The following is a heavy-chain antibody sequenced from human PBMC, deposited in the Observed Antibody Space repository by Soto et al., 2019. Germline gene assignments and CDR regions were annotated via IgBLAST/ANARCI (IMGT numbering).Heavy chain of an antibody. CDR2: ISSSSSYT. V-gene: IGHV3-11*05. CDR3: AGDARRGYSYGYWYY. CDR1: GFTFSDYY. D-gene: IGHD5-18*01. Sequence: QVQLVESGGGLVKPGGSLRLSCAASGFTFSDYYMSWIRQAPGKGLEWVSYISSSSSYTNYADSVKGRFTISRDNAKNSLYVQMNSLRAEDTAVYYCAGDARRGYSYGYWYYWGQGTLVTVSS. J-gene: IGHJ4*02.